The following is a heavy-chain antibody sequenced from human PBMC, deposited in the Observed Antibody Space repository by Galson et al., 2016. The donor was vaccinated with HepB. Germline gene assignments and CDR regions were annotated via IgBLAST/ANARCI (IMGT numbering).Heavy chain of an antibody. Sequence: SVKVSCKASGSTFSTYSVSWVRQAPGQGLEWLGGIIPLFGTTNFAQRFQGRVTITADKSTDTAYLELSSLRSEDTAVYYCARAPPGVTTSSFDNWGQGTLVTVSS. J-gene: IGHJ4*02. CDR2: IIPLFGTT. D-gene: IGHD4-11*01. V-gene: IGHV1-69*06. CDR3: ARAPPGVTTSSFDN. CDR1: GSTFSTYS.